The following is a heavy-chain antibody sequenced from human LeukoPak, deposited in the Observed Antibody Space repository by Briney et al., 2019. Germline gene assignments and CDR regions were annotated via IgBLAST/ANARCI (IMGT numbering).Heavy chain of an antibody. V-gene: IGHV4-39*07. J-gene: IGHJ6*03. CDR2: VYYSGST. Sequence: PSETLSLTCTVSGGSISSNSYYWGWIRQPPGKGLEWIGSVYYSGSTYYNPSLKSRVTITVDTSKNQFSLKLSSVTAADTAVYYCARDEGSGWYFGYYYYYYMDVWGKGTTVTVSS. D-gene: IGHD6-19*01. CDR1: GGSISSNSYY. CDR3: ARDEGSGWYFGYYYYYYMDV.